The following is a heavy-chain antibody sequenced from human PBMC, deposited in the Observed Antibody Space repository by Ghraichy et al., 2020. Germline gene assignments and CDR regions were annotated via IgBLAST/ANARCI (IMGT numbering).Heavy chain of an antibody. D-gene: IGHD3-22*01. Sequence: GGSLRLSCAASGFTFSDYWMAWVRQAPGKGLEWVANINGDGSKTNLVDSVNGRFTISRDTAKNSVYLQMDSLRTEDTAVYYCARDVSTSIDGYYYDVFDIWGQGTMVTVSS. CDR2: INGDGSKT. J-gene: IGHJ3*02. CDR3: ARDVSTSIDGYYYDVFDI. V-gene: IGHV3-7*03. CDR1: GFTFSDYW.